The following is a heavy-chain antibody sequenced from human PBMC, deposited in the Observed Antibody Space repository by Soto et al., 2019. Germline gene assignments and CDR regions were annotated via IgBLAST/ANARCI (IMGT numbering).Heavy chain of an antibody. Sequence: PSETLSLTCTVSGGSISGYYWSWIRQPPGKGLEWIGYMYNTGSTVYNPSFKSRVTISVDTSNNQLSLKLRSVTAADTAVYYCARHDGFSSGWIFDYWGHGTLVTVSS. J-gene: IGHJ4*01. CDR2: MYNTGST. V-gene: IGHV4-59*08. CDR3: ARHDGFSSGWIFDY. D-gene: IGHD6-19*01. CDR1: GGSISGYY.